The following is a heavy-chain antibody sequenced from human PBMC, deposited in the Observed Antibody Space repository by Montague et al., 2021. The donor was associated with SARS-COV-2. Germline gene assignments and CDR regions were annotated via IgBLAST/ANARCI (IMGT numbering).Heavy chain of an antibody. D-gene: IGHD3-22*01. Sequence: SLRLSCAASGFTVSSYGLHWVRQAPGKGLEWVAVIWYDGSNHYYSYSXXVLFPISRDNSKNTLYLQMNSLRAEDTAVSYCARDVYYYDSSGYYYGRYYYYGMDVWGQGTTVTVSS. J-gene: IGHJ6*02. CDR3: ARDVYYYDSSGYYYGRYYYYGMDV. CDR1: GFTVSSYG. CDR2: IWYDGSNH. V-gene: IGHV3-33*01.